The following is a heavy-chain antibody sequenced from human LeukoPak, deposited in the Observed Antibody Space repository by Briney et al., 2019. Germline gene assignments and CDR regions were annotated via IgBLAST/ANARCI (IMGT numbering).Heavy chain of an antibody. CDR1: GFTFSSYA. Sequence: PGGSLRLSCAASGFTFSSYAMHWVRQAPGKGLEWVAVISYDGSNKYYADSVKGRFTISRDNSKNTLYLQMNSLRTEDTALYYCAKDGVSEGSSSLFYYYYMDVWGKGTTVTVSS. D-gene: IGHD6-6*01. CDR2: ISYDGSNK. CDR3: AKDGVSEGSSSLFYYYYMDV. V-gene: IGHV3-30-3*01. J-gene: IGHJ6*03.